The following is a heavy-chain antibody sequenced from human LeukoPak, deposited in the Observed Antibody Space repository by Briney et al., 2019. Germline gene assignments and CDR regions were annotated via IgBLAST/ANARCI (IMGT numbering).Heavy chain of an antibody. V-gene: IGHV4-4*02. CDR1: GGSISSSNW. J-gene: IGHJ6*02. D-gene: IGHD2/OR15-2a*01. CDR3: ARAHSIASYYYGVDV. Sequence: SETLSLTCAVSGGSISSSNWWSWVRQPPGKGLEWIGEIYHSGSTNYNPSLKSRVTISVDKSKNQFSLKLGSVTAADTAVYYCARAHSIASYYYGVDVWGQGTTVTVSS. CDR2: IYHSGST.